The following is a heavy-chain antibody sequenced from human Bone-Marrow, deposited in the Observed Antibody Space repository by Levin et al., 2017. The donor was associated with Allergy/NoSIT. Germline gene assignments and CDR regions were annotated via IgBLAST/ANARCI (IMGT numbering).Heavy chain of an antibody. J-gene: IGHJ4*02. CDR3: AADSRDGYNYSGGVNLPHDY. Sequence: GGSLRLSCAASGFTFSSYAMHWVRQAPGKGLEWVAVISYDGSNKYYADSVKGRFTISRDNSKNTLYLQMNSLRAEDTAVYYCAADSRDGYNYSGGVNLPHDYWGQGTLVTVSS. CDR2: ISYDGSNK. V-gene: IGHV3-30*04. D-gene: IGHD5-24*01. CDR1: GFTFSSYA.